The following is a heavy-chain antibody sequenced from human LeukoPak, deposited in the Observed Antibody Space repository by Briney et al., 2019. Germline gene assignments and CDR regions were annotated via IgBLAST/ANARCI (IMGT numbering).Heavy chain of an antibody. J-gene: IGHJ3*02. V-gene: IGHV4-61*01. CDR3: ARGEGRYFDWLIDAFDI. D-gene: IGHD3-9*01. CDR1: GGSVRSGSYY. CDR2: IYYSGST. Sequence: SETLSLTCTVSGGSVRSGSYYWRWIRQPPGKGLEWIGYIYYSGSTNYNPSLKSRVTISVDTSKNQFSLKLSSVTAADTAVYYCARGEGRYFDWLIDAFDIWGQGTMVTVSS.